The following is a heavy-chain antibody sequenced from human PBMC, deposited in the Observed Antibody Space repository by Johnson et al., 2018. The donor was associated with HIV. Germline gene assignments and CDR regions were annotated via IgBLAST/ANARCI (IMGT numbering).Heavy chain of an antibody. D-gene: IGHD3-22*01. Sequence: VHLVESGGGVVQPGGSLRLSCAASGFTFSSYGMHWVRQAPGKGLEWVAFIRYDGSNKYYADSVKGRFTISRDNSKNTLYLQMNSLRAEDTAVYYCAKDYYDSSAYYYQDVESAFDIWGQGTMVTVSS. CDR3: AKDYYDSSAYYYQDVESAFDI. J-gene: IGHJ3*02. CDR1: GFTFSSYG. V-gene: IGHV3-30*02. CDR2: IRYDGSNK.